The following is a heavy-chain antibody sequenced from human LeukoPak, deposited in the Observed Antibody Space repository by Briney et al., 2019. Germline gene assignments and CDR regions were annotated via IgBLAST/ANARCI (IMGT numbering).Heavy chain of an antibody. CDR1: GLTFSSYW. V-gene: IGHV3-7*04. J-gene: IGHJ4*02. CDR2: IKYDGSET. Sequence: GGSLRLSCAASGLTFSSYWMTWVRQAPGKGLEWVATIKYDGSETYYVDSVRGRFSISRDNAKKSLYLQMNSLSAEDTAVYYCARDSTLSNYWGQGTLVTVSS. D-gene: IGHD3-16*01. CDR3: ARDSTLSNY.